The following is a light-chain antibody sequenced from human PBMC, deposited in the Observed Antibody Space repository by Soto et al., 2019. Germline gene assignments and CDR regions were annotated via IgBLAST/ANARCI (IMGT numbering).Light chain of an antibody. CDR2: KDS. CDR1: ALPKQY. Sequence: SYELTQPPAVSVFPGQTARITCSGEALPKQYAYWYQQKPGQAPVLVIYKDSERPSGIPERFSGSSSGTTVTLTISGVQAEDEADYYCQSADSSGIYQVFGTGTKV. J-gene: IGLJ1*01. CDR3: QSADSSGIYQV. V-gene: IGLV3-25*02.